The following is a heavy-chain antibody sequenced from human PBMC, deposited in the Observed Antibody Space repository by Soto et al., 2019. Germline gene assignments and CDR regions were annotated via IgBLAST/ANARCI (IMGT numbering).Heavy chain of an antibody. CDR1: GGSFSDYY. D-gene: IGHD1-26*01. CDR2: IFRGGGP. CDR3: GTGSDWEWKMGAF. V-gene: IGHV4-34*01. Sequence: SETLSLTCAVYGGSFSDYYWTWILQPPWKGLEWIGEIFRGGGPNYNPSLKSRVTISADTSKNQFSLNLNSVTAADTAVYYCGTGSDWEWKMGAFWAREPPVPVSS. J-gene: IGHJ4*02.